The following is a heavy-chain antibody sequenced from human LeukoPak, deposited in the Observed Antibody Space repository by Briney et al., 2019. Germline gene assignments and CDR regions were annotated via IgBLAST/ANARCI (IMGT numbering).Heavy chain of an antibody. Sequence: SETLSLTCAVYGGSFSGYYWSWIRQPPGKGLEWIGEINHSGSTNYNPSLKSRVTISVDTSKNQFSLKLSSVTAADTAVYYCARRATVTTHMKDRYWYFDLWGRGTLVTVSS. D-gene: IGHD4-17*01. J-gene: IGHJ2*01. CDR3: ARRATVTTHMKDRYWYFDL. CDR1: GGSFSGYY. V-gene: IGHV4-34*01. CDR2: INHSGST.